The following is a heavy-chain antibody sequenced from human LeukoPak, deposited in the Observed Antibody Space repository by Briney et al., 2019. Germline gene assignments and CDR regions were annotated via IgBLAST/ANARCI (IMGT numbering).Heavy chain of an antibody. V-gene: IGHV1-46*01. J-gene: IGHJ6*02. CDR2: INPSGGST. CDR3: ARDKAERDYYDSSGYGDYYGMDV. CDR1: GYTFTSYY. Sequence: ASVKVSCKASGYTFTSYYMHWVRQAPGQGLEWMGIINPSGGSTSYAQKFQGRVTMTRDTSTSTAYMELSSLRSEDTAVYYCARDKAERDYYDSSGYGDYYGMDVWGQGTTVTVSS. D-gene: IGHD3-22*01.